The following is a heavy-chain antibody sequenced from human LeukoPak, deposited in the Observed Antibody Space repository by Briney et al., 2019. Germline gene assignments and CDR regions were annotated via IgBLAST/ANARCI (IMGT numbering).Heavy chain of an antibody. D-gene: IGHD3-3*01. CDR1: GFTFDDYA. Sequence: GGSLRLSCAASGFTFDDYAMHWVRQAPGKGQEWVSGISWNSGSIGYADSVKGRFTISRDNAKNSLYLQMNSLRAEDTALYYCAKDISYDFWSGYSGYGMDVWGQGTTVTVSS. CDR3: AKDISYDFWSGYSGYGMDV. V-gene: IGHV3-9*01. CDR2: ISWNSGSI. J-gene: IGHJ6*02.